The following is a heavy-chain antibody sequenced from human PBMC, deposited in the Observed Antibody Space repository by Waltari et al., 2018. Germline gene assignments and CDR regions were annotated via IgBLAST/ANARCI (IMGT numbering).Heavy chain of an antibody. CDR1: GFTFSSYW. CDR3: ARAYYDFWSGYYRDY. D-gene: IGHD3-3*01. V-gene: IGHV3-7*01. CDR2: IKQDGSEK. Sequence: EVQLVESGGGLVQPGGSLRLSCAASGFTFSSYWMSWVRQAPGKGLEWVANIKQDGSEKYYVDSVKGRFTNSRDNAKNSLYLQMNSLRAEDTAVYYCARAYYDFWSGYYRDYWGQGTLVTVSS. J-gene: IGHJ4*02.